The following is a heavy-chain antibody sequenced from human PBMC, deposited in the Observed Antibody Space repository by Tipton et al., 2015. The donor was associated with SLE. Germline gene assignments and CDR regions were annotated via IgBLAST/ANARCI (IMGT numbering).Heavy chain of an antibody. CDR3: AREGPYVTDLSLFHF. J-gene: IGHJ4*02. CDR2: IFYSGST. D-gene: IGHD2-21*02. V-gene: IGHV4-39*07. CDR1: GDSISSNSYY. Sequence: LRLSCSVSGDSISSNSYYWGWIRQPPGRGLEWIGSIFYSGSTYYNPSLKSRVTISVGPSKNQFSLKLKSVTAADTAVYYCAREGPYVTDLSLFHFWGQGSLVTVSS.